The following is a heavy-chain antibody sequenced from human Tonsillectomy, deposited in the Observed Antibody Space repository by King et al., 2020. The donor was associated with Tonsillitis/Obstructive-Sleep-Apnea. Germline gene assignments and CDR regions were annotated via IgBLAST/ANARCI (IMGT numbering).Heavy chain of an antibody. CDR2: IYWDDDK. D-gene: IGHD3-3*01. J-gene: IGHJ5*02. Sequence: FTLKESGPTLVKPTQTLTLTCTFSGFSLSTSGVGVGWIRQPPGKALEWLALIYWDDDKRYSPSLKSRLTITKDTSKNQVVLTMTNMDPVDTATYYFAHFVTIFGVPPSPNWFDPWGQGTLVTVSS. CDR1: GFSLSTSGVG. CDR3: AHFVTIFGVPPSPNWFDP. V-gene: IGHV2-5*02.